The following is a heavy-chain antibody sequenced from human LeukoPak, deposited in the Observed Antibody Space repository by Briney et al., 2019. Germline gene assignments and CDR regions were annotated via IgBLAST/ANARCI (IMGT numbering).Heavy chain of an antibody. CDR2: INSDGSST. V-gene: IGHV3-74*01. D-gene: IGHD4-17*01. CDR1: GFTFSNYW. J-gene: IGHJ4*02. CDR3: AKGGATVIDY. Sequence: GGSLRLSCAASGFTFSNYWMHWVRQAPGKGLAWVSRINSDGSSTTSADSVKGRFTISRDNAKNTLYLQMNSLRAGDTAVYYCAKGGATVIDYWGQGTLVTVSS.